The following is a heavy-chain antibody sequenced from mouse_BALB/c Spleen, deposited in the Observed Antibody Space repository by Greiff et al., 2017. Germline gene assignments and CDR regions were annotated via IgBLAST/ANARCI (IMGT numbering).Heavy chain of an antibody. CDR1: GYTFTDYV. Sequence: VQLVESGPELVKPGASVKMSCKASGYTFTDYVISWVKQRTGQGLEWIGEIYPGSGSTYYNEKFKGKATLTADKSSNTAYMQLSSLTSEDSAVYFCARFGNYFDYWGQGTTLTVSS. J-gene: IGHJ2*01. CDR2: IYPGSGST. D-gene: IGHD1-1*02. V-gene: IGHV1-77*01. CDR3: ARFGNYFDY.